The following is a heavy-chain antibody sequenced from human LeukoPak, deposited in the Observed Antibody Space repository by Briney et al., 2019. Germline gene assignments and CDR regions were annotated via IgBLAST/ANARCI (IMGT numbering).Heavy chain of an antibody. V-gene: IGHV4-30-4*08. CDR3: ARVKGQLLSANWFDP. D-gene: IGHD2-2*01. Sequence: SETLSLTCTVSGGSISSGDYYWSWIRQPPGKGLEWIGYIYYSGSTYYNPSLKSRVTISVDTSKNQFSLKLSSVTAADTAVYYCARVKGQLLSANWFDPWGQGTLVTVSS. CDR1: GGSISSGDYY. CDR2: IYYSGST. J-gene: IGHJ5*02.